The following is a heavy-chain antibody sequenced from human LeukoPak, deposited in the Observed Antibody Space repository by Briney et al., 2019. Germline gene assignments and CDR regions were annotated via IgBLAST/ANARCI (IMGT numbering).Heavy chain of an antibody. Sequence: SETLSLTCAVSGGSISSGGYSWSWIRQPPGKGLEWIGYIYHSGSTYYNPSLESRVTISVDRSKNQFSLKLSSVTAADTAVYYCARVARYCSSTSCSSWFDPWGQGTLVTVSS. CDR1: GGSISSGGYS. CDR3: ARVARYCSSTSCSSWFDP. CDR2: IYHSGST. V-gene: IGHV4-30-2*01. D-gene: IGHD2-2*01. J-gene: IGHJ5*02.